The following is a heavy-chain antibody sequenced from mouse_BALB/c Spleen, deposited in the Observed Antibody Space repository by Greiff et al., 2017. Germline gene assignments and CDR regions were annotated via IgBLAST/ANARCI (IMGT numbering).Heavy chain of an antibody. CDR1: GFNIKDTY. Sequence: VHVKQSGAELVKPGASVKLSCTASGFNIKDTYMHWVKQRPEQGLEWIGRIDPANGNTKYDPKFQGKATITADTSSNTAYLQLSSLTSEDTAVYYCARGGDYDEGFDYWGQGTTLTVSS. CDR3: ARGGDYDEGFDY. CDR2: IDPANGNT. J-gene: IGHJ2*01. V-gene: IGHV14-3*02. D-gene: IGHD2-4*01.